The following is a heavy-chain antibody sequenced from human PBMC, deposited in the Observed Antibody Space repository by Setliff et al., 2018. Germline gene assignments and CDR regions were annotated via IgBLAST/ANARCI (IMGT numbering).Heavy chain of an antibody. V-gene: IGHV1-2*06. CDR2: INPNSGAT. Sequence: ASVKVSCKTSGYPFTDYYIHWVRQAPGQGLEWMGRINPNSGATNFAQKFQGRVTMTRDTSISTAYMDLGRLRSDDTAVYYCARDLYNSGSDYWGQGTLVTVSS. J-gene: IGHJ4*02. CDR3: ARDLYNSGSDY. D-gene: IGHD6-25*01. CDR1: GYPFTDYY.